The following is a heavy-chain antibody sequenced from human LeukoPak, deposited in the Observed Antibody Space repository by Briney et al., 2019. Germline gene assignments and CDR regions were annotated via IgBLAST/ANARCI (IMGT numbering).Heavy chain of an antibody. Sequence: SETLSLTCAVYGGSFSGYYWSWIRQPPGKGLEWIGEINHSGSTNYNPSLKSRVTISVDTSKNQFSLKLSSVTAADTAVYYCARGLVNYDFWSGYYPQFDYWGQGTLVTVSS. CDR2: INHSGST. CDR1: GGSFSGYY. J-gene: IGHJ4*02. V-gene: IGHV4-34*01. D-gene: IGHD3-3*01. CDR3: ARGLVNYDFWSGYYPQFDY.